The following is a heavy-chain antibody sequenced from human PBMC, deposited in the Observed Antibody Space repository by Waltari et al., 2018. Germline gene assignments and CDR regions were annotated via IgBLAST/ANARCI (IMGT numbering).Heavy chain of an antibody. Sequence: EVQLLESGGGLVQPGGSLRLSCAASGFTFSSYAMSWVRQAPGKGLEWVSAISGRCGSTYYADSVKGRFTISRDNSKNTLYLQMNSLRAEDTAVYYCAKDPSGTNWFDPWGQGTLVTVSS. V-gene: IGHV3-23*01. J-gene: IGHJ5*02. CDR1: GFTFSSYA. CDR2: ISGRCGST. CDR3: AKDPSGTNWFDP.